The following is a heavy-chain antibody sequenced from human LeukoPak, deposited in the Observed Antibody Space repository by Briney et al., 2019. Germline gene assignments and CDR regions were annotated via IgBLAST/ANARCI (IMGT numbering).Heavy chain of an antibody. CDR2: INPNSGGT. Sequence: ASVKVSCKASGYTFTGYYMHWVLQAPGQGLEWMGWINPNSGGTNYAQKFQGRVTMARDTSISTAYMELSRLRSDDTAVYYCARVEGIAAAGQAEYFQHWGQGTLVTVSS. J-gene: IGHJ1*01. CDR3: ARVEGIAAAGQAEYFQH. CDR1: GYTFTGYY. V-gene: IGHV1-2*02. D-gene: IGHD6-13*01.